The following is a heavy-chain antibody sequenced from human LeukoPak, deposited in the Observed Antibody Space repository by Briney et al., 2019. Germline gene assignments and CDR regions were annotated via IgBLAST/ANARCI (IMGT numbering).Heavy chain of an antibody. CDR1: GFTFSTNA. CDR3: AKATGWPYYFEY. J-gene: IGHJ4*02. V-gene: IGHV3-23*01. D-gene: IGHD1-1*01. Sequence: PGGSLRLSCAASGFTFSTNAMRWVRQAPGKGLEWVSAISGGGGSTYYADSVKGRFTISRDNSKNTLYLQMDSLRAEDTALYYCAKATGWPYYFEYWGQGTLVTVSS. CDR2: ISGGGGST.